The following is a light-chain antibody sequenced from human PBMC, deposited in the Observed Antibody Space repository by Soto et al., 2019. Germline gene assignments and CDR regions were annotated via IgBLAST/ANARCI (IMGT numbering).Light chain of an antibody. CDR3: QQYNSYS. CDR1: QDTSRS. CDR2: AAS. J-gene: IGKJ1*01. V-gene: IGKV1-9*01. Sequence: DTQVTQSPSFLSASVGDRVTITCRASQDTSRSLGWYQQKPGKAPKLLIYAASTLQSGVPSRFSGSGSGTEFTLTISSLQPDDFATYFCQQYNSYSFGQGTKVDIK.